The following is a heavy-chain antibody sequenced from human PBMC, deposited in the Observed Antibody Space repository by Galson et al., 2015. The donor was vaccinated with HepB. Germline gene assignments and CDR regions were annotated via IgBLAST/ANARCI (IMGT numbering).Heavy chain of an antibody. Sequence: SLRLSCAASGFTFRSYTMNWVRQAPGKGLEWVASISGISSYIYYADSVTGRFTISRDNAKNSLYLQMDNLRAEDTAVYYCARDRPISLDGHHVGYWGQGTLVTVSS. CDR1: GFTFRSYT. V-gene: IGHV3-21*01. D-gene: IGHD1-1*01. J-gene: IGHJ4*02. CDR3: ARDRPISLDGHHVGY. CDR2: ISGISSYI.